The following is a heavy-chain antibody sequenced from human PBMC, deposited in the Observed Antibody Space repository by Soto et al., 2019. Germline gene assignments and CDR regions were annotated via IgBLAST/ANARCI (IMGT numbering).Heavy chain of an antibody. J-gene: IGHJ5*01. CDR1: GFTFSTFA. D-gene: IGHD3-3*01. CDR3: ARDGLPDAFRSGGDWLDP. V-gene: IGHV3-30-3*01. CDR2: ISHDGRIE. Sequence: PGGSLRLSCAASGFTFSTFALHWVRQAPGEGLEWVALISHDGRIEKYADSVKGRFTISRDNSKNTLYMQMDSLRLEDTGVYYCARDGLPDAFRSGGDWLDPCGQGAKVTVYS.